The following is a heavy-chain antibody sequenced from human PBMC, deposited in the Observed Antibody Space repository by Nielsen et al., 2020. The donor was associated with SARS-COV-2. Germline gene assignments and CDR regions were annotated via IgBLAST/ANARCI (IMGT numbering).Heavy chain of an antibody. D-gene: IGHD6-13*01. V-gene: IGHV1-3*01. CDR3: ARDGVSYSSSWPDAFDI. J-gene: IGHJ3*02. Sequence: ASVKVSCKGSGYIFVNYAIHWVRQAPGQRPEWMGWINAVSGNTEYSQKFQGRLTITRDTSASAAYMELSSLGSEDTAVYYCARDGVSYSSSWPDAFDIWGQGTLVTVSS. CDR1: GYIFVNYA. CDR2: INAVSGNT.